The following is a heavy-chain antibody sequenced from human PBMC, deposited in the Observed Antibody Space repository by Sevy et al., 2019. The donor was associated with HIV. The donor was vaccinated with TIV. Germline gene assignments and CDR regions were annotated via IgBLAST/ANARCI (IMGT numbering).Heavy chain of an antibody. Sequence: GGSLRLSCAASGFTFSSYAMSWVRQAPGKGLEWVSAIGGSGGSTYYADSVKGRFTISRDNSKNTLYLQMNSLRAEDTAVYYCAKGLKRMYEGDAFDIWGQGTMVTVSS. J-gene: IGHJ3*02. V-gene: IGHV3-23*01. CDR3: AKGLKRMYEGDAFDI. CDR1: GFTFSSYA. D-gene: IGHD2-8*01. CDR2: IGGSGGST.